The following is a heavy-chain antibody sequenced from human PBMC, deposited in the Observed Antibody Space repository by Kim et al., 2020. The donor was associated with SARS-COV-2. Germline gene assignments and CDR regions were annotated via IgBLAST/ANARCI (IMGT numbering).Heavy chain of an antibody. CDR1: GFTFSTYA. J-gene: IGHJ6*02. Sequence: GGSLRLSCAASGFTFSTYAMHWVRQAPGKGLEWVALITYDGSNIYYADSVKGRFTISRDNSKNTLYLQMNSLRAEDTAVYYCAREPAGAHYCTDVWGPGTLVTVSS. CDR2: ITYDGSNI. V-gene: IGHV3-30-3*01. CDR3: AREPAGAHYCTDV.